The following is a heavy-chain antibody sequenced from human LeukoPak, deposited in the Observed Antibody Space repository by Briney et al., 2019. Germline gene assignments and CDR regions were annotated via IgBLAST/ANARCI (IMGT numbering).Heavy chain of an antibody. CDR3: ASLSGYDSY. V-gene: IGHV4-59*08. J-gene: IGHJ4*02. CDR1: GGSISSYY. D-gene: IGHD5-12*01. CDR2: IYYSGST. Sequence: SETLPLTCTVSGGSISSYYWSWIRQPPGKGLEWIGYIYYSGSTNYNPSLKSRVTISVDTSKNQFSLKLSSVTAADTAVYYCASLSGYDSYWGQGTLVTVSS.